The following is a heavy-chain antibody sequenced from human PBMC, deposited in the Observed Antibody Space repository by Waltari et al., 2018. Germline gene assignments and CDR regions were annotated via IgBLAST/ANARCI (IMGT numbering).Heavy chain of an antibody. J-gene: IGHJ6*02. CDR2: ISSSSNNI. Sequence: EVQLVESGGGLVRPGGSLRLSCAASGFTFTSFGLNWVCQAPGKGLEWVSSISSSSNNIYYADSVKGRFTISRDNAKYSLYLQMNSLRVEDTAVYHCARDVLGYYGMDVWGQGTTVTVSS. D-gene: IGHD2-8*01. CDR1: GFTFTSFG. CDR3: ARDVLGYYGMDV. V-gene: IGHV3-21*01.